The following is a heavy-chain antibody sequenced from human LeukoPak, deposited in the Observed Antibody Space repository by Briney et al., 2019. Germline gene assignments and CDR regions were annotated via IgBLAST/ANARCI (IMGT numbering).Heavy chain of an antibody. Sequence: GGSLRLSCAASGFSVSNKYMSWVRQAPGKGLEQVSVIYSGGSTYYADSVKGRFTMSRDNSKNTLYLQMNRLRGEDTAVYYCASGRQNTAVTFNVHWGQGTLVTVSS. CDR1: GFSVSNKY. V-gene: IGHV3-66*01. CDR3: ASGRQNTAVTFNVH. CDR2: IYSGGST. D-gene: IGHD4-23*01. J-gene: IGHJ4*02.